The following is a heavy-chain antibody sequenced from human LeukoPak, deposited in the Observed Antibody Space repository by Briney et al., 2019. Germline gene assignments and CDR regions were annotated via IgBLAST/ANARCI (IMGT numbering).Heavy chain of an antibody. D-gene: IGHD3/OR15-3a*01. CDR1: GGSFSDYY. V-gene: IGHV4-34*01. CDR2: INHSGRT. Sequence: SETLSLTCAVYGGSFSDYYWSWIRQPPGKGLEWIGEINHSGRTKSDPSLKSRVTISVDTSKNRFSLKLTSVTAADTAVYYCARQTGSGLFILPGGQGTLVTVSS. CDR3: ARQTGSGLFILP. J-gene: IGHJ4*02.